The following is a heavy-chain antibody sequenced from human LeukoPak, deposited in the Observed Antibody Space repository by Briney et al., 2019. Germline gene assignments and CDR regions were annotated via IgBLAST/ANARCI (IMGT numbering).Heavy chain of an antibody. J-gene: IGHJ6*03. V-gene: IGHV4-39*07. CDR1: GGSISSSSYY. CDR3: AREITWHMDV. D-gene: IGHD1-14*01. Sequence: SETLSLTCTVSGGSISSSSYYWGWIRQPPGEGLEWIGGIYHSGSSYYNPSLKSRVTISVDTSKNQFSLKLSSVTAADTAVYYCAREITWHMDVWGKGTTVTVSS. CDR2: IYHSGSS.